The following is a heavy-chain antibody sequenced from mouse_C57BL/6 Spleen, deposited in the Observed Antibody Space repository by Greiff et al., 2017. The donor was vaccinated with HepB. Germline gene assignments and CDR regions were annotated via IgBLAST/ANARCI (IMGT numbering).Heavy chain of an antibody. CDR1: GYTFTSYW. D-gene: IGHD2-5*01. Sequence: VQLQQPGAELVMPGASVKLSCKASGYTFTSYWMHWVKQRPGQGLEWIGEIDPSDSYTNYNQKFKGKSTLTVDKSSSTAYMQLSSLTSEDSAVYYCARGGGNSNYAMDYWGQGTSVTVSS. CDR2: IDPSDSYT. V-gene: IGHV1-69*01. CDR3: ARGGGNSNYAMDY. J-gene: IGHJ4*01.